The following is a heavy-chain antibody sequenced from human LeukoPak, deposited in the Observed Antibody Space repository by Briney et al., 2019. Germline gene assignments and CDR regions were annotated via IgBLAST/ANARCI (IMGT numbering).Heavy chain of an antibody. Sequence: GESLRLSCAASGFTFSRYNMNWVRQAPGKGLEWVSHISSSSTIYYADSVKGRFTVSRDNAKNSLYLQMNSLRAEDTAVYYCAKGSGSAFYWGWYFDLWGRGTLVTVSS. CDR1: GFTFSRYN. CDR3: AKGSGSAFYWGWYFDL. D-gene: IGHD7-27*01. J-gene: IGHJ2*01. V-gene: IGHV3-48*01. CDR2: ISSSSTI.